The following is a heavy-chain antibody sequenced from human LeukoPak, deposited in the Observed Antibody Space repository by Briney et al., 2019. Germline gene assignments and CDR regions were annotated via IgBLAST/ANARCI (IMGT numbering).Heavy chain of an antibody. CDR1: GGSLSSYY. CDR3: ARARFYGRTEDYYYYSGMDV. J-gene: IGHJ6*02. Sequence: PSEALSLTCTVSGGSLSSYYWSWVRQPPGKGLGWIGYIYYSGSTNYNLSLKSRVTISLDTSKNQSSLKLTSAHAADTAVSYCARARFYGRTEDYYYYSGMDVWGQGTTVTASS. D-gene: IGHD2/OR15-2a*01. CDR2: IYYSGST. V-gene: IGHV4-59*01.